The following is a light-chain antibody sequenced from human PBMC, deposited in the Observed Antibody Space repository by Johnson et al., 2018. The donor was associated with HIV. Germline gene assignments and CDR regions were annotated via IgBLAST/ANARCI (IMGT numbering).Light chain of an antibody. J-gene: IGLJ1*01. CDR1: SSNIGNNY. CDR2: ENN. Sequence: QSVLTQPPSVSAAPGQKVTISCSGSSSNIGNNYVSWYQQLPGTAPKLLIYENNKRPSGIPDRFSGSKSGTSATLGITGLQTGDEADYYCGTWASSLSVFYVVGTGTKVTAL. CDR3: GTWASSLSVFYV. V-gene: IGLV1-51*02.